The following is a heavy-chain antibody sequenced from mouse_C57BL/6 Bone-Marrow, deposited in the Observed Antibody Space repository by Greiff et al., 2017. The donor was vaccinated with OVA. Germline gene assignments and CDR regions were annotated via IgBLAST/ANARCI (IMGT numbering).Heavy chain of an antibody. CDR1: GYAFTSYW. J-gene: IGHJ3*01. Sequence: VQLQQSGTVLARPGASVKMSCKTSGYAFTSYWLHWVKQRPGQGLEWIGPIYPGNRDTSYNQKLKGKAQLTAVTSASTAYMELSSLTNEDSAVYYGARSGTRLRLAWFAYWGQRTLVTVTA. D-gene: IGHD2-2*01. V-gene: IGHV1-5*01. CDR2: IYPGNRDT. CDR3: ARSGTRLRLAWFAY.